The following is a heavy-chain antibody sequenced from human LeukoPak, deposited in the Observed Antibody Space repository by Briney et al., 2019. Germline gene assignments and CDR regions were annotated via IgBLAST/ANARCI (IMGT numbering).Heavy chain of an antibody. D-gene: IGHD4-17*01. V-gene: IGHV4-30-2*01. CDR1: GGSISSGGYS. CDR3: ARAYGQNWFDP. CDR2: TYHSGST. Sequence: PSETLSLTCAVSGGSISSGGYSWSWIRQPPGKGLEWIGYTYHSGSTYYNPSLKSRVTISVDRSKNQFSLKLSSVTAADTAVYYCARAYGQNWFDPSGQGTLVTVSS. J-gene: IGHJ5*02.